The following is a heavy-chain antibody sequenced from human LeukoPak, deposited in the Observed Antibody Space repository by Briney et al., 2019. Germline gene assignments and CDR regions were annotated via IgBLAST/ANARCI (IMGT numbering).Heavy chain of an antibody. CDR1: GGTFSSYA. CDR3: SAPSTTGTTGDFDY. Sequence: SVKVACKASGGTFSSYAISWVRQAPGQGLEWMGGIIPIFGTANYAQKFQGRVTITADDSTSTAYMELSSLRSEDTAVYYCSAPSTTGTTGDFDYWGQGTLVTVSS. CDR2: IIPIFGTA. D-gene: IGHD1-1*01. V-gene: IGHV1-69*13. J-gene: IGHJ4*02.